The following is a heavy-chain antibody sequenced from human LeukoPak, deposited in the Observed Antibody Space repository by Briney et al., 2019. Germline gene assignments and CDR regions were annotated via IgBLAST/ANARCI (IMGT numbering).Heavy chain of an antibody. CDR3: ARVPIAAAGTLFYY. V-gene: IGHV1-2*02. D-gene: IGHD6-13*01. J-gene: IGHJ4*02. CDR1: GYTFTGYY. CDR2: INPNSGGT. Sequence: VASVKVSCTASGYTFTGYYMHWVRQAPGQGLEWMGWINPNSGGTNYAKKFQGRVTMTRDTSISTAYMELSRLRSDDTAVYYCARVPIAAAGTLFYYWGQGTLVTVSS.